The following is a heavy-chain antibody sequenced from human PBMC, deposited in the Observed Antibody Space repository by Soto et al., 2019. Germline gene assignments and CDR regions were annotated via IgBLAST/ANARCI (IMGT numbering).Heavy chain of an antibody. CDR2: IFPGDSDT. CDR1: GYNFTNHW. Sequence: PGESLKISCKASGYNFTNHWIVWVLQMPGKGLEWMGVIFPGDSDTRYSPPFQGQVTISADKSSSTAFLQWGSLEASDSAMYYCARQRNAYYGMAVWGQGTTVTVSS. V-gene: IGHV5-51*01. J-gene: IGHJ6*02. CDR3: ARQRNAYYGMAV.